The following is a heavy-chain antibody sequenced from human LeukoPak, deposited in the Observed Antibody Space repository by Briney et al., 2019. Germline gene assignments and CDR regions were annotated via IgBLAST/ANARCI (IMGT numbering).Heavy chain of an antibody. Sequence: GGSLRLSCAASGFIFSSYSMNWVRQAPGKGLEWVSSISSSSSYIYYADSVKGRFTISRDNAKNSLYLQMNSLRAEDTAVYYCAKQQTAAPNPLDYWGQGTLVTVSS. J-gene: IGHJ4*02. V-gene: IGHV3-21*01. D-gene: IGHD2-2*01. CDR3: AKQQTAAPNPLDY. CDR2: ISSSSSYI. CDR1: GFIFSSYS.